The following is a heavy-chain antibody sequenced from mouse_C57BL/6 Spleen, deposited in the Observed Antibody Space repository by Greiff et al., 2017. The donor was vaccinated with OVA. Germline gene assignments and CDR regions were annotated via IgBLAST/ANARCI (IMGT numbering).Heavy chain of an antibody. D-gene: IGHD1-1*02. CDR2: ISSGSSTI. J-gene: IGHJ4*01. Sequence: DVMLVESGGGLVKPGGSLKLSCAASGFTFSDYGMHWVRQAPEKGLEWVAYISSGSSTIYYADTVKGRFTISRDNAKNTLFLQMTSLRSEDTAMYYCAKNYAGTYYAMDYWGQGTSVTVSS. V-gene: IGHV5-17*01. CDR3: AKNYAGTYYAMDY. CDR1: GFTFSDYG.